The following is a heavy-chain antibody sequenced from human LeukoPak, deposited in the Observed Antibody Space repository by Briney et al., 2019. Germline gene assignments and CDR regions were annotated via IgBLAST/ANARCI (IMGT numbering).Heavy chain of an antibody. V-gene: IGHV4-4*02. Sequence: SETLSLTCAVSGGSISSSNWGSWVRQPPGKGLEWIGEIYHSGSTNYNTSLKSRVTIAVDKSKNQFSLKLSSVTAADTAVYYCARPEAAAQASDAFDIWGQGTMVTVSS. CDR2: IYHSGST. D-gene: IGHD6-13*01. J-gene: IGHJ3*02. CDR3: ARPEAAAQASDAFDI. CDR1: GGSISSSNW.